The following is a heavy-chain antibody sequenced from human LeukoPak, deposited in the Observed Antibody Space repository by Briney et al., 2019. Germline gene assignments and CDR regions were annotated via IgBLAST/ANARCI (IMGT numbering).Heavy chain of an antibody. CDR1: GFTFSDYA. V-gene: IGHV3-23*01. J-gene: IGHJ4*02. CDR2: ISGSGGST. Sequence: GGSLRLSCAVSGFTFSDYAMSWVRQAPGKGLKWVSTISGSGGSTYSADSVKGRFTISRDNSRNTLYLQMNSLRAEDTAIYYCAKGGPQFFDYWGQGTLVTVSS. CDR3: AKGGPQFFDY. D-gene: IGHD5-24*01.